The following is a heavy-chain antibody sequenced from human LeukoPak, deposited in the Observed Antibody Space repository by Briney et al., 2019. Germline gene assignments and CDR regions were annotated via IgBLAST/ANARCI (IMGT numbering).Heavy chain of an antibody. CDR1: GFSFSTYG. D-gene: IGHD3-22*01. CDR2: IQYDGSNK. CDR3: AKDAKIVVVGTAFDI. J-gene: IGHJ3*02. Sequence: PGGSLRLSCAASGFSFSTYGMHWVRQAPGKGLEWVAFIQYDGSNKYYVDSVKGRFTISRDNSKNTLYLQMSSLTAEDTAVYYCAKDAKIVVVGTAFDIWGQGTMVTVSS. V-gene: IGHV3-30*02.